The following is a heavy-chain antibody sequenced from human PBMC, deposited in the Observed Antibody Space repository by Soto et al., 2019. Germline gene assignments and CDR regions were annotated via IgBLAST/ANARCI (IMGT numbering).Heavy chain of an antibody. CDR1: GGSISSGGYY. D-gene: IGHD3-3*01. CDR3: ARLNYDVWSGYWELGWFVP. V-gene: IGHV4-31*03. CDR2: IYYSGST. J-gene: IGHJ5*02. Sequence: SETLSLTCTVSGGSISSGGYYWSWIRQHPGKGLEWIGYIYYSGSTYYNPSLKSRVTISVDTSKNQFSLKLSSVTAADTAVYYGARLNYDVWSGYWELGWFVPWGEGTLVTVAS.